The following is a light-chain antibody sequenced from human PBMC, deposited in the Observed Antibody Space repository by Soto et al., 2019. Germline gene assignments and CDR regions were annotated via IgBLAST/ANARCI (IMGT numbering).Light chain of an antibody. Sequence: QSALTQPASVSGSPGQSITISCTGTSSDVGGYNYVSWYQQHPGKAPKLMVFEVSNRPSGVSNRFSGFKSGNTASLTISGLQTEDEAHYYCSSYTRSATWVFGGGTKLTVL. CDR3: SSYTRSATWV. CDR2: EVS. V-gene: IGLV2-14*01. CDR1: SSDVGGYNY. J-gene: IGLJ3*02.